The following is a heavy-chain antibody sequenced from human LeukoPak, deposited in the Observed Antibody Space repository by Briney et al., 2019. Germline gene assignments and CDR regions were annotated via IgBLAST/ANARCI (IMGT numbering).Heavy chain of an antibody. CDR3: ASFIVLIPAALVDP. Sequence: GGSLRLSCAASGFTFKSYAMNWVRQAPGKGLEWVSSIGGSGGRTYYADSVTGRFSISRDNSKNMVYLQMNSLRAEDTAVYYCASFIVLIPAALVDPWGQGTLVTVSS. J-gene: IGHJ5*02. V-gene: IGHV3-23*01. D-gene: IGHD2-2*01. CDR1: GFTFKSYA. CDR2: IGGSGGRT.